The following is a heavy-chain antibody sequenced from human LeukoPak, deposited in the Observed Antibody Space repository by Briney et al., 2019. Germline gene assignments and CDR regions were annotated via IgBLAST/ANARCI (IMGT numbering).Heavy chain of an antibody. D-gene: IGHD2/OR15-2a*01. J-gene: IGHJ6*02. CDR1: GRSISSYY. Sequence: SETLSLTCSVSGRSISSYYWSWIRQPPGKGLEWIGYIYGSGSANYNPSLKSRVTISVDTSKNQFSLKVKSVTAADTAVYFCARQYRVPTSSFYFMYVWGQGTTVTVSS. V-gene: IGHV4-59*08. CDR3: ARQYRVPTSSFYFMYV. CDR2: IYGSGSA.